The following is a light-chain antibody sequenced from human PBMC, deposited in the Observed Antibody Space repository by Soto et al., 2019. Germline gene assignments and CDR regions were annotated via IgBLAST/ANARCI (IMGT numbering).Light chain of an antibody. CDR1: SSDVGRYNY. Sequence: QSALTQPRSVSGSPGQSVAISGAGTSSDVGRYNYVSWYQQYPGKAPKLIIYDVTKRPSGVPDRFSGSKSGNTASLTISGLQAEDEADYYCCSFAGLFGGGTKLTVL. CDR3: CSFAGL. CDR2: DVT. J-gene: IGLJ2*01. V-gene: IGLV2-11*01.